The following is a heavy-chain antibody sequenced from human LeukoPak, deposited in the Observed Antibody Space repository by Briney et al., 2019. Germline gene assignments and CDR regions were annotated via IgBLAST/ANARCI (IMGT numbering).Heavy chain of an antibody. CDR2: INHSGST. CDR1: GGSFSGYY. CDR3: ARRRRGKWGNYYYYYGMDA. Sequence: SETLSLTCAVYGGSFSGYYWSWIRQPPGKGLEWIGEINHSGSTNYNPSLKSRVTISVDTSKNQFSLKLSSVTAADTAVYYCARRRRGKWGNYYYYYGMDAWGQGTTVTVSS. V-gene: IGHV4-34*01. J-gene: IGHJ6*02. D-gene: IGHD3-16*01.